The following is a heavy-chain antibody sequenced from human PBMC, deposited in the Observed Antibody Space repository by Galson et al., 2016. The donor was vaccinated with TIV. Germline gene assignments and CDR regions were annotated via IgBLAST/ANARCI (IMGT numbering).Heavy chain of an antibody. CDR3: ATGHGGGGNFYNYYMNV. CDR1: RYTSTSYD. V-gene: IGHV1-8*01. D-gene: IGHD2-15*01. Sequence: AAKVSCKASRYTSTSYDFHWVRQATGQGLEWMGWMNPDSGSSGYAHRFQGRLTMTRNISTSTVYMELNGLTSEDAAVYYCATGHGGGGNFYNYYMNVWGKGTTVTVSS. CDR2: MNPDSGSS. J-gene: IGHJ6*03.